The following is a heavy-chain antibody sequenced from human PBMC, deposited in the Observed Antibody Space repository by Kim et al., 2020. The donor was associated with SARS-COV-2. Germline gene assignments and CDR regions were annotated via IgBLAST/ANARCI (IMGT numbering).Heavy chain of an antibody. CDR2: MKQDGSEK. V-gene: IGHV3-7*01. CDR3: ARDRRPFGYCGGDCYPTDFDY. D-gene: IGHD2-21*02. Sequence: GGSLRLSCAASGFTFSSYWMSWVRQAPGKGLEWVANMKQDGSEKYYVDSVKGRFTISRDNAKNSLYLQMNSLRAEDTAVYYCARDRRPFGYCGGDCYPTDFDYWGQGTLVTVSS. J-gene: IGHJ4*02. CDR1: GFTFSSYW.